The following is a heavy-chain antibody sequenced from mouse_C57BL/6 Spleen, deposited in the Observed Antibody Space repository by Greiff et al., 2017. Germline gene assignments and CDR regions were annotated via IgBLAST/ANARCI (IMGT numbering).Heavy chain of an antibody. Sequence: QVQLQQSGAELVKPGASVKISCKASGYAFSSYWMNWVKQRHGRGLEWLGQIYPGDGDTKYNGKFKGKATLTADESSSTSSMQLSILTSEDSAVYVCASDDYGSSYYFDYWGQGTTLTVSS. CDR1: GYAFSSYW. CDR2: IYPGDGDT. J-gene: IGHJ2*01. V-gene: IGHV1-80*01. D-gene: IGHD1-1*01. CDR3: ASDDYGSSYYFDY.